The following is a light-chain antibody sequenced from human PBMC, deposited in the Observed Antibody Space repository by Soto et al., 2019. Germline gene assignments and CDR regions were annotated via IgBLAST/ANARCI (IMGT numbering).Light chain of an antibody. CDR1: QSVNND. CDR3: QQYNKWPPLT. J-gene: IGKJ4*01. V-gene: IGKV3-15*01. Sequence: EIVMTQSPATLSVSPGGRVTLSCRASQSVNNDLAWYQQKPGQAPRLLIYGASTSATGIPARFSGSGSGTEFTLTISSLQSEDFAVYYCQQYNKWPPLTFGGGTKVEI. CDR2: GAS.